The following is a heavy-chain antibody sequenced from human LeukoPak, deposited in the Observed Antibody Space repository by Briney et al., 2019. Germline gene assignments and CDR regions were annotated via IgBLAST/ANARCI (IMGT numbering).Heavy chain of an antibody. Sequence: SETLSLTCTVSGDFISRSSYYWAWIRQSPGKGLEYLGSVFHSGSTYYNPSLRSRVTVSVDTSKNQFSLKVLYVTAADTAVYYCGRHRPQVDPVDHWGQGILVTVSS. V-gene: IGHV4-39*01. D-gene: IGHD2-2*01. CDR3: GRHRPQVDPVDH. CDR1: GDFISRSSYY. CDR2: VFHSGST. J-gene: IGHJ4*02.